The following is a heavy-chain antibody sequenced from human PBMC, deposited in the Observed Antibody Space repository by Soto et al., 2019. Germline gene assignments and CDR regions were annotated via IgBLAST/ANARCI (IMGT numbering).Heavy chain of an antibody. V-gene: IGHV4-4*07. CDR1: GGSISTYY. J-gene: IGHJ2*01. Sequence: SETLSLTCTVSGGSISTYYWSWIRQHAGKGLEWIGRIYTSGTTNYNPSLKSRLTMSVDTSKNQFSLKLSSVTAADTAVYYCARKIASYWYFDLWGRGTLVTVS. CDR2: IYTSGTT. CDR3: ARKIASYWYFDL.